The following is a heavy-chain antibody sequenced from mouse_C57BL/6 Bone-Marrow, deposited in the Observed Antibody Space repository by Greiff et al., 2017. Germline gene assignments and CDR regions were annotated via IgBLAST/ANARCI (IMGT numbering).Heavy chain of an antibody. V-gene: IGHV1-64*01. D-gene: IGHD2-2*01. J-gene: IGHJ4*01. Sequence: QVQLQQPGAELVKPWASVKLSCKASGYTFTSYWMHWVKQRPGQGLEWIGMIHPNSGSTNYNEKFKSKATLTVDKSSSTAYMQLSSLTSEDSAVYYCARRGVTTPYYYAMDYWGQGTSVTVSS. CDR2: IHPNSGST. CDR1: GYTFTSYW. CDR3: ARRGVTTPYYYAMDY.